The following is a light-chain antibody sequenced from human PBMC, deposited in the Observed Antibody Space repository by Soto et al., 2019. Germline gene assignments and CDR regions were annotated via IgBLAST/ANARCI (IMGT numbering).Light chain of an antibody. CDR1: QTISSW. Sequence: DIHMTNSPATLSGSVGDRVSITCRASQTISSWLAWYQQKPGKAPKLLIYKASTLKSGVPSRFSGSGSGTEFTLTISSLQPDDFATYYCQHYNSYSEAFCQGTNVDIK. J-gene: IGKJ1*01. CDR3: QHYNSYSEA. V-gene: IGKV1-5*03. CDR2: KAS.